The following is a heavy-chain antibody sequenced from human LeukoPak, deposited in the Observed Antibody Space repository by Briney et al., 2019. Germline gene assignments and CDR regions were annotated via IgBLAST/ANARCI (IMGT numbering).Heavy chain of an antibody. V-gene: IGHV3-48*01. CDR1: GFTFSVAW. D-gene: IGHD5-24*01. J-gene: IGHJ3*02. CDR3: AREYRPEVEMAEHGGAFDI. Sequence: GGSLRLSCAGSGFTFSVAWMTWVRQAPGKGLEWVSYISSSSSTIYYADSVKGRFTISRDNAKNSLYLQMNSLRAEDTAVYYCAREYRPEVEMAEHGGAFDIWGQGTMVTVSS. CDR2: ISSSSSTI.